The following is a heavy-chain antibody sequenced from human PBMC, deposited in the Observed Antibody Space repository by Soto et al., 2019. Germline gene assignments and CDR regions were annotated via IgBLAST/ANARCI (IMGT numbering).Heavy chain of an antibody. J-gene: IGHJ4*02. V-gene: IGHV3-11*06. CDR1: GFTFSDYY. CDR2: ISSSSSYT. Sequence: GWSLRLSCAASGFTFSDYYMSWIRQAPGKGLEWVSYISSSSSYTNYADSVKGRFTISRDNAKNSLYLQMNSLRAEDTAVYYCARGKMVTSFDYWGQGTLVTSPQ. D-gene: IGHD5-18*01. CDR3: ARGKMVTSFDY.